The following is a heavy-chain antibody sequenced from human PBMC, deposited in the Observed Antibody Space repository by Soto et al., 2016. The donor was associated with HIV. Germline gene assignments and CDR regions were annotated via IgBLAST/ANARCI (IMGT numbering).Heavy chain of an antibody. V-gene: IGHV1-8*03. CDR1: GYTFTRYD. CDR3: AKGGQQLWLGNYYYYYYMDV. J-gene: IGHJ6*03. Sequence: QVQLVQSGPEVKKPGASVKVSCKASGYTFTRYDIIWVRQATGQGLEWMGWMNPQSGNTGYAHNFQGRVNITRNTSINTAYMELSSLRSDDTAVYYCAKGGQQLWLGNYYYYYYMDVWGKGTTVTVSS. CDR2: MNPQSGNT. D-gene: IGHD6-19*01.